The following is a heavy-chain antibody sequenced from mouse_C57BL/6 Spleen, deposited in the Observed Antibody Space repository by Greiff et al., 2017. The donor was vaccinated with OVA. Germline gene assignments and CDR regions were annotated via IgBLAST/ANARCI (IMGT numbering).Heavy chain of an antibody. D-gene: IGHD3-2*02. J-gene: IGHJ2*01. CDR1: GYTFTDYE. Sequence: QVQLKESGAELVRPGASVTLSCKASGYTFTDYEMHWVKQTPVHGLEWIGAIDPETGGTAYNQKFKGKAILTADKSSSTAYMELRSLTSEDSAVYYCTAVETAQASDYWGQGTTLTVSS. CDR3: TAVETAQASDY. CDR2: IDPETGGT. V-gene: IGHV1-15*01.